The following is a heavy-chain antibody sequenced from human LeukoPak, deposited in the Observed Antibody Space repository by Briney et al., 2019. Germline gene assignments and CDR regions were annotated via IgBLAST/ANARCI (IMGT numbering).Heavy chain of an antibody. CDR3: AREVTMVRGIKD. CDR1: GGSISSYY. J-gene: IGHJ4*02. V-gene: IGHV4-59*01. D-gene: IGHD3-10*01. CDR2: IYYSGST. Sequence: SETLSLTCTVSGGSISSYYWSWIRQPPGKGLEWIGYIYYSGSTSYNPSLKSRVIISVNTSKNQFSLKLSSVTAADTAVYYCAREVTMVRGIKDWGQGTLVTVSS.